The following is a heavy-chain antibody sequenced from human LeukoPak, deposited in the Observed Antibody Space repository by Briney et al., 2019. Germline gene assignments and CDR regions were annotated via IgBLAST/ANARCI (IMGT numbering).Heavy chain of an antibody. CDR3: AKERTLVGATNGAFDI. CDR2: IKQDGSEK. J-gene: IGHJ3*02. Sequence: GGSLRLSCVASGFTFSSYWMTWVRQAPGKGLEGVAKIKQDGSEKIYLDSVKGRFTISRDNAKNSLYLQMNSLRAEDTALYYCAKERTLVGATNGAFDIWGQGTMVTVSS. V-gene: IGHV3-7*03. D-gene: IGHD1-26*01. CDR1: GFTFSSYW.